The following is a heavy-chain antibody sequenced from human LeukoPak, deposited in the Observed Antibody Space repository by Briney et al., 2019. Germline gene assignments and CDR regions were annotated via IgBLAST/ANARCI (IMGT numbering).Heavy chain of an antibody. Sequence: GGSLRLSCAATGFTFSSYWMSWVRQAPGKGLEWVANIKQDGSEKYYVDSVKGRFTISRDNSKNTLYLQMNSLRAEDTAVYYCAKGGGTGYSSSWFSNWGQGTLVTVSS. V-gene: IGHV3-7*01. CDR3: AKGGGTGYSSSWFSN. D-gene: IGHD6-13*01. CDR2: IKQDGSEK. CDR1: GFTFSSYW. J-gene: IGHJ4*02.